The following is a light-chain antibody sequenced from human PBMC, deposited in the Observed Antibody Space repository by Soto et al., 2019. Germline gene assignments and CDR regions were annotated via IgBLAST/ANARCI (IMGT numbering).Light chain of an antibody. Sequence: EVVMTQSPATLSVSPGEIATLSCRASQSVSSSLACYQQKPGQAPRLLIYGASTRATGTPAMFSGSWSGTKFTTTISSIQYEEFAVSYCQQYNIWPPWTFGQGTKVEIK. CDR3: QQYNIWPPWT. J-gene: IGKJ1*01. V-gene: IGKV3-15*01. CDR1: QSVSSS. CDR2: GAS.